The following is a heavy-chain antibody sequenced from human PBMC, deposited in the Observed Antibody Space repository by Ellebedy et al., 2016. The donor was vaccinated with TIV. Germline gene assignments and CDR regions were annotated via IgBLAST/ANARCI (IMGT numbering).Heavy chain of an antibody. CDR2: IIPIFGTA. D-gene: IGHD2-8*01. Sequence: ASVKVSCKASGGTFSSYAISWVRQAPGQGLEWMGGIIPIFGTANYAQKFQGRVTITADESTSTAYMELSSLRSEDTAVYYCARVEGVYYYYGMDVWGQGTTVTVSS. CDR1: GGTFSSYA. J-gene: IGHJ6*02. V-gene: IGHV1-69*13. CDR3: ARVEGVYYYYGMDV.